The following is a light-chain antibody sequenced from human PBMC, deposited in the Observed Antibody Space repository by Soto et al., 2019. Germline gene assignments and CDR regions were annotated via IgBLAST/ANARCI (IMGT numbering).Light chain of an antibody. J-gene: IGKJ3*01. V-gene: IGKV1-27*01. Sequence: DTQMTQSPSSLSASVGDRVTITCRASQGISNYLAWYQQKPGKVPKLLIYAASTLQSGVPSRFSGSGSGTDFTLTISSLQPEDVATYYCQKYNSAATFGPGTKVDI. CDR2: AAS. CDR1: QGISNY. CDR3: QKYNSAAT.